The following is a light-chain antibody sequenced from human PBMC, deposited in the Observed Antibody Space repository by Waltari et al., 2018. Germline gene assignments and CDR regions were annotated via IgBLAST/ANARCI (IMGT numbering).Light chain of an antibody. Sequence: SYELTQPSSVSVSPGQTARITCSGDVVTTKYARWFRQKPGQAPVLVINKDSERPSGIPERVSGSSSATTVTLTLSGAQVEDEADYYCYSAADNNLVFGGGTKLTVL. J-gene: IGLJ3*02. V-gene: IGLV3-27*01. CDR3: YSAADNNLV. CDR2: KDS. CDR1: VVTTKY.